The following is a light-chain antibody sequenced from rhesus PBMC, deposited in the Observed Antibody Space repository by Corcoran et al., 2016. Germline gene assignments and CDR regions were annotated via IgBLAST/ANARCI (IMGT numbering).Light chain of an antibody. CDR2: KVS. CDR3: MQYTHIPWT. CDR1: QSLVHTNGNTY. V-gene: IGKV2-65*01. Sequence: VVMTQSPLALPITPGQPASISCRSSQSLVHTNGNTYLSWFQQKPGQPPRLLIYKVSDRDSGAPDRFRGTGAGTYFTLKISRVEAEDVGVYYCMQYTHIPWTFGQGTKVEIK. J-gene: IGKJ1*01.